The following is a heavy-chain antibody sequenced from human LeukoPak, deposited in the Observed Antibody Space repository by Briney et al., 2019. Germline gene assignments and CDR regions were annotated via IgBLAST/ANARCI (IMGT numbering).Heavy chain of an antibody. J-gene: IGHJ3*02. CDR3: ARDRKMATNSWAFDI. V-gene: IGHV3-64*01. CDR1: GSTFSSYA. Sequence: PGGSLRLSCAASGSTFSSYAMHWVRQAPGKGLEYVSAISSNGGSTYYANSVKGRFTISRDNSKNTLYLQMGSLRAEDMAVYYCARDRKMATNSWAFDIWGQGTMVTVSS. D-gene: IGHD5-24*01. CDR2: ISSNGGST.